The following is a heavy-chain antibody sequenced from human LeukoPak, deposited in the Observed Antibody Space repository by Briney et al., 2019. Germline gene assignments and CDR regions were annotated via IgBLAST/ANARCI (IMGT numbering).Heavy chain of an antibody. J-gene: IGHJ5*02. CDR1: GYTFTSYF. V-gene: IGHV1-46*01. Sequence: ASVKVSCKASGYTFTSYFIHWVRQAPGQGLEWMGVVNPSSGSTTYSQKFQGRVTMTRDTSTSTVYMDLSSLRSEDTAVYYCARAVGPRGGNWFDPWGQGTLVTVPS. CDR2: VNPSSGST. CDR3: ARAVGPRGGNWFDP. D-gene: IGHD1-26*01.